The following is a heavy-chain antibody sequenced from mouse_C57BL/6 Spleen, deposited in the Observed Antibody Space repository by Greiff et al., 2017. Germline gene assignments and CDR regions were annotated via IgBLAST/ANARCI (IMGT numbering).Heavy chain of an antibody. CDR1: GFTFSSYA. J-gene: IGHJ3*01. V-gene: IGHV5-4*03. CDR3: ATYYYGSSPFAD. Sequence: DVMLVESGGGLVKPGGSLKLSCAASGFTFSSYAMSWVRQTPEKRLEWVATISDGGSYTYYPDNVKGRFTISRDNAKNNLYLQMSHLKSEDTAMYYCATYYYGSSPFADWGQGTLVTVSA. D-gene: IGHD1-1*01. CDR2: ISDGGSYT.